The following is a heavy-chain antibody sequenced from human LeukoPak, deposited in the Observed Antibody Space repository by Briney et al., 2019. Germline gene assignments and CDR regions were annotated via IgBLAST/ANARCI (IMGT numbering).Heavy chain of an antibody. V-gene: IGHV1-69*04. J-gene: IGHJ6*02. D-gene: IGHD2-2*01. CDR1: GGTFSSYT. Sequence: SVTVSCKASGGTFSSYTISWVRQAPGQGLEWMGRIIPILGIANYAQKFQGRVTITADKSTSTAHMELSSLRSEDTAVYYCARENLYCSSTSCPPGMDVWGQGTTVTVSS. CDR2: IIPILGIA. CDR3: ARENLYCSSTSCPPGMDV.